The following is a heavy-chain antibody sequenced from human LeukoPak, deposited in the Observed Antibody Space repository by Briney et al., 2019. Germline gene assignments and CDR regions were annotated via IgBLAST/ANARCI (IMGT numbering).Heavy chain of an antibody. CDR2: ISGSGGST. V-gene: IGHV3-23*01. D-gene: IGHD6-13*01. CDR1: GFTFSSYA. Sequence: GGSLRLSCGASGFTFSSYAMSWVRQAPGKGQEWVSAISGSGGSTYYADSVKGRFTISRDNSKNTLYLQMNSLRAEDTAVYYCAKDGSWYAYYFDYWGQGTLVTVSA. J-gene: IGHJ4*02. CDR3: AKDGSWYAYYFDY.